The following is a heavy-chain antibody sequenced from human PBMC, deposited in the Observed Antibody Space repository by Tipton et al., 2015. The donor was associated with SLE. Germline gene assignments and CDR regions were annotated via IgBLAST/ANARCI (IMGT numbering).Heavy chain of an antibody. CDR1: GGSISSHD. V-gene: IGHV4-59*11. D-gene: IGHD2-21*02. J-gene: IGHJ5*02. CDR3: ARGAYCGGDCYET. CDR2: MYYSGNT. Sequence: TLSLTCTVSGGSISSHDWTWIRQPPGKGLEWIGDMYYSGNTNYNPSLKSRVTISVDTAKRQFSLKLRSVTAADTAVYYCARGAYCGGDCYETWGQGTLVTVSS.